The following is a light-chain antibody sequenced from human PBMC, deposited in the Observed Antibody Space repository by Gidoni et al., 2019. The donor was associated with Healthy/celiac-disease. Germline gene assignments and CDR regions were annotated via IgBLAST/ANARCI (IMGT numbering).Light chain of an antibody. V-gene: IGLV3-21*03. J-gene: IGLJ3*02. CDR3: QVWDSSSEWV. CDR1: NIGRKS. CDR2: DDS. Sequence: SYVLTQPPSVSVAPGKTARITCGGNNIGRKSVHWYQQKPVQAPVLVFYDDSDRPSGIPERFSGSNSGNTATLTISRVEAGDEADYYCQVWDSSSEWVFGGGTKLTVL.